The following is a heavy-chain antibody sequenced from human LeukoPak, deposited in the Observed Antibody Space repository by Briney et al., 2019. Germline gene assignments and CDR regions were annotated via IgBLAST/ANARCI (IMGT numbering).Heavy chain of an antibody. V-gene: IGHV1-18*01. Sequence: ASVKVSCKASGYTFISYGISWVRQAPGQGLEWMGWISAYNGNTNYAQKLQGRVTMTTDTSTSTAYMELRSLRSDDTAVYYCATYDSSTSHFDYWGQGTLVTVSS. CDR2: ISAYNGNT. D-gene: IGHD5-12*01. CDR3: ATYDSSTSHFDY. J-gene: IGHJ4*02. CDR1: GYTFISYG.